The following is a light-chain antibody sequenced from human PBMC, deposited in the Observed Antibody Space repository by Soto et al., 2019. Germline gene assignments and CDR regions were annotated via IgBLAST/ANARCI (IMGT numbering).Light chain of an antibody. CDR3: QHRMNWPLT. CDR1: QTVSSY. J-gene: IGKJ5*01. Sequence: EIVLTQSPATLSLSPGERATLCCRASQTVSSYLLCYQQKPGQAPRLLIYDASNRASGTPARFSGSGSETDFTLTISSLEPEDIAVYYCQHRMNWPLTFCHGTRLEIK. V-gene: IGKV3-11*01. CDR2: DAS.